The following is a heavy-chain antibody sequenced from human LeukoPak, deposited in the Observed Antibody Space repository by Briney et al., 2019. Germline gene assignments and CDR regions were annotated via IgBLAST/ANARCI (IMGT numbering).Heavy chain of an antibody. CDR3: ARDDLGRYGHTLDY. V-gene: IGHV1-18*04. CDR1: GYTFTGYY. D-gene: IGHD3-16*01. CDR2: ISAYNGNT. Sequence: ASVKVSCKASGYTFTGYYMHWVRQAPGQGLEWMGWISAYNGNTNYAQKLQGRVTMTTDTSTSTAYMELRSLRSDDTAVYYCARDDLGRYGHTLDYWGQGTLVTVSS. J-gene: IGHJ4*02.